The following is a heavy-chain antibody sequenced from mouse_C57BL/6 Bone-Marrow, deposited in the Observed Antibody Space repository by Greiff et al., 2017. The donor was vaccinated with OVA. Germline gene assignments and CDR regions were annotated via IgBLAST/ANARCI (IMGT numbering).Heavy chain of an antibody. V-gene: IGHV1-18*01. CDR1: GYTFTDYN. CDR3: ARRYYYGSSYGAMDY. J-gene: IGHJ4*01. CDR2: INPNNGGT. Sequence: EVKVVESGPELVKPGASVKIPCKASGYTFTDYNMDWVKQSHGKSLEWIGDINPNNGGTIYNQKFKGKATLTVDKSSSTAYMELRSLTSADTAVYYCARRYYYGSSYGAMDYWGQGTSVTVSS. D-gene: IGHD1-1*01.